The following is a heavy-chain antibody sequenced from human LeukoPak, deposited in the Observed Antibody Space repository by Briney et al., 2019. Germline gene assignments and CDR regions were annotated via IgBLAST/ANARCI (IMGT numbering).Heavy chain of an antibody. CDR1: GGSVGTGDYY. J-gene: IGHJ4*02. Sequence: PSQTLSLTCSVSGGSVGTGDYYWNWIRQPPGRGLEWIGYIYYGVSTDYNPSLKSRVDIPIDTSRKQFSLKLSSVTAADTAVYYCAAGTSSSKARVFDYWGQGILVTVSS. CDR2: IYYGVST. CDR3: AAGTSSSKARVFDY. D-gene: IGHD6-19*01. V-gene: IGHV4-30-4*01.